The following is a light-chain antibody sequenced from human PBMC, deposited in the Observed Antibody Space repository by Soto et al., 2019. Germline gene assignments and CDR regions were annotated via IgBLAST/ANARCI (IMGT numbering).Light chain of an antibody. Sequence: QSVLTQPRSVSGSPGQSVTISCTGTSSDVGGYNYVSWYQQHPGKAPKLMIYDVNKRPSGVPDRFSGSKSGNTASLTISGLQAEDEADYYCCSYAGSYTLVFXTGTKV. CDR3: CSYAGSYTLV. CDR1: SSDVGGYNY. J-gene: IGLJ1*01. CDR2: DVN. V-gene: IGLV2-11*01.